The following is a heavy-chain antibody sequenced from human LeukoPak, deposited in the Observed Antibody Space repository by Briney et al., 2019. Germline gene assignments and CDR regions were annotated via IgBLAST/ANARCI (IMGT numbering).Heavy chain of an antibody. J-gene: IGHJ4*02. CDR1: GFTFSDYY. CDR2: ISSSGSTI. CDR3: ARELYYGSGSYLDY. D-gene: IGHD3-10*01. V-gene: IGHV3-11*04. Sequence: KPGGSLRLSCAASGFTFSDYYMSWIRQAPGKGLEWVSYISSSGSTIYHADSVKGRFAISRDNAKNSLYLQMNSLRAEDTAVYYCARELYYGSGSYLDYWGQGTLVTVSS.